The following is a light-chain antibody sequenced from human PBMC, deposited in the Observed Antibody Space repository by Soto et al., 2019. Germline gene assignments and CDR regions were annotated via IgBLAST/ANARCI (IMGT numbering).Light chain of an antibody. J-gene: IGLJ2*01. Sequence: QSVLTQPPSVSAAPGQKVTISCSGSSSNIGNNYVFWYQQLPGTAPKLLIYDNDTRPSGIPDRFSGSKSGTSATLGITGLQTGDEADYYCATWDRSLSVGVFGGGTQLTVL. CDR1: SSNIGNNY. CDR2: DND. CDR3: ATWDRSLSVGV. V-gene: IGLV1-51*01.